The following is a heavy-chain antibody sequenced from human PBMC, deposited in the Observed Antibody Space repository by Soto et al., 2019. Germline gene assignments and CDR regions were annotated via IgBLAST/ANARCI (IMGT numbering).Heavy chain of an antibody. CDR3: TTGYVLRFLEWIPEYYYGMDV. CDR2: IKSKTDGGTT. J-gene: IGHJ6*02. V-gene: IGHV3-15*07. Sequence: GGSLRLSCAASGFTFSNAWMNWVRQAPGKGLEWVGRIKSKTDGGTTDYAAPVKGRFTISRDDSKNTLYLQMNSLKTEDTAVYYCTTGYVLRFLEWIPEYYYGMDVWGQGTTVTVSS. D-gene: IGHD3-3*01. CDR1: GFTFSNAW.